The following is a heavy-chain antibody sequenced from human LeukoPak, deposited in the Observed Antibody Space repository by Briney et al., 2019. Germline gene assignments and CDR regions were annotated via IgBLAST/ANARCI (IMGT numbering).Heavy chain of an antibody. J-gene: IGHJ3*02. CDR3: AKSWAPQKYSSGLRDAFDI. CDR1: GFTFSNAW. V-gene: IGHV3-15*01. Sequence: GGSLRLSCAASGFTFSNAWMSWVRQAPGKGLEWVGRIKSKTDGGTTDYAAPVKGRFTISRDDSKNTLYLQMNSLKTEDTAVYYCAKSWAPQKYSSGLRDAFDIWGQGTMVTVSS. D-gene: IGHD6-19*01. CDR2: IKSKTDGGTT.